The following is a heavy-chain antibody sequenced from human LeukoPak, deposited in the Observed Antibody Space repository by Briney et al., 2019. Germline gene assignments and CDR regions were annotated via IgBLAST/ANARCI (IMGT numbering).Heavy chain of an antibody. CDR3: ASGRYYYDSSGPPT. D-gene: IGHD3-22*01. J-gene: IGHJ5*02. Sequence: SETLSLTCAVYGGSFSGYYWSWIRQPPGKGLEWIGGINHSGSTNYNPSLKSRVTISVDTSKNQFSLKLSSVTAADTAVYYCASGRYYYDSSGPPTWGQGTLVTVSS. V-gene: IGHV4-34*01. CDR2: INHSGST. CDR1: GGSFSGYY.